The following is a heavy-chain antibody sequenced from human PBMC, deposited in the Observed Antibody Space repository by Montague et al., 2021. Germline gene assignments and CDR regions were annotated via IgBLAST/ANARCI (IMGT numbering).Heavy chain of an antibody. CDR2: IYWDDDK. CDR3: AHRSSTSVIDX. CDR1: GFSLSTNGAG. Sequence: PALVKPTQILTLTCTFSGFSLSTNGAGVGWFRQPPGKALDWLALIYWDDDKRYSPSLKNRLTVTKDTSKNQVVLTVTNMDPVDTATYYCAHRSSTSVIDXWGQGTLVTVSS. V-gene: IGHV2-5*02. D-gene: IGHD2-2*01. J-gene: IGHJ4*02.